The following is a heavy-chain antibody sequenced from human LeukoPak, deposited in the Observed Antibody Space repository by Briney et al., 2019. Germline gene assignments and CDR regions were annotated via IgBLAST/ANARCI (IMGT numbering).Heavy chain of an antibody. CDR3: ARHRDGVDTAMGYYYYYGMDV. Sequence: SETLSLTCTVSGGSISSYYWSWIRQPPGKGLEWIGYIYYSGSTNYNPSLKSRVTISVDTSKNQFSLKLSSVTAADTAVYYCARHRDGVDTAMGYYYYYGMDVWGQGTTVTVSS. CDR1: GGSISSYY. CDR2: IYYSGST. V-gene: IGHV4-59*08. D-gene: IGHD5-18*01. J-gene: IGHJ6*02.